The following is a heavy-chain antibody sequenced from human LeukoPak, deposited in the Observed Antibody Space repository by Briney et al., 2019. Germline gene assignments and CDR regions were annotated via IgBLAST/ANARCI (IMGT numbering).Heavy chain of an antibody. D-gene: IGHD3-10*01. Sequence: KTSETLSLTCTVSGGSISSYYWTWIRQPPGKGLEWIGYIYNSGSTNYNPSLKSRVTISVDTSKNQFSLKLNSVTAADTAVYYCARRRASGFGELFDYWGQGTLVTVSS. CDR3: ARRRASGFGELFDY. J-gene: IGHJ4*02. CDR1: GGSISSYY. V-gene: IGHV4-59*08. CDR2: IYNSGST.